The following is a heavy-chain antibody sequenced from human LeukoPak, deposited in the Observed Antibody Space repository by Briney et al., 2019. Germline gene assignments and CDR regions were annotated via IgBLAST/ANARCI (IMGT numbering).Heavy chain of an antibody. CDR1: GYSISSGYY. Sequence: PSETLSLTCTVSGYSISSGYYWGWIRQPPGKGPEWIAYIYYSGSTNYNPSLKSRVTISVDTSKNQFSLKLSSVTAADTAVYYCARSLGYCSGGSCHDFLDYWGQGTLVTVSS. J-gene: IGHJ4*02. D-gene: IGHD2-15*01. CDR3: ARSLGYCSGGSCHDFLDY. V-gene: IGHV4-61*01. CDR2: IYYSGST.